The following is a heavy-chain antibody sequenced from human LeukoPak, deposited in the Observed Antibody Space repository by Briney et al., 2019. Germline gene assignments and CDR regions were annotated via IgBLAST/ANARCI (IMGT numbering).Heavy chain of an antibody. J-gene: IGHJ6*03. CDR2: INPSGGST. Sequence: PAASVRVSCTASGYTFTSYYMHWVRQAPGQGLEWMGIINPSGGSTSYAQKFQGRVTMTRDMSTSTVYMELSSLRSEDTAVYYCARDVATIPYYYMDVWGKGTTVTVSS. D-gene: IGHD5-24*01. CDR1: GYTFTSYY. CDR3: ARDVATIPYYYMDV. V-gene: IGHV1-46*01.